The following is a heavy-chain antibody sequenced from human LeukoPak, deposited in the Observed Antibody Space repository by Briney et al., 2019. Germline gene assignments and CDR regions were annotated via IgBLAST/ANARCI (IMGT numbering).Heavy chain of an antibody. CDR3: ARAEYSSSWYWFDP. CDR1: GGSISSYY. CDR2: IYYSGST. Sequence: PTETLSLTCTVSGGSISSYYWSWIRQPPGKGLEWIGYIYYSGSTNYNPSLKSRVTISADTSKNQFSLKLSSVTAADTAVYYCARAEYSSSWYWFDPWGQGTLVTVSS. D-gene: IGHD6-13*01. J-gene: IGHJ5*02. V-gene: IGHV4-59*01.